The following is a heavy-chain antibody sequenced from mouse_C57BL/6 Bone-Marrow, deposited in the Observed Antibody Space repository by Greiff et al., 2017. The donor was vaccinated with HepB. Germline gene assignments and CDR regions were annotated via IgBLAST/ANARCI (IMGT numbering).Heavy chain of an antibody. Sequence: EVKLMESGGDLVKPGGSLKLSCAASGFTFSSYGMSWVRQTPDKRLEWVATISSGGSYTYYPDSVKGRFTISRDNAKNTLYLQMSSLKSEDTARYYCARRQGGGYGNYDYWGQGTTLTVSS. CDR3: ARRQGGGYGNYDY. V-gene: IGHV5-6*02. CDR1: GFTFSSYG. CDR2: ISSGGSYT. J-gene: IGHJ2*01. D-gene: IGHD2-1*01.